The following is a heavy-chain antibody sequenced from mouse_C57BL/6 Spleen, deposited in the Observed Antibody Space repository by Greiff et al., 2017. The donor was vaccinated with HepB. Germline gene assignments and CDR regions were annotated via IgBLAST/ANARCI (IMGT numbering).Heavy chain of an antibody. D-gene: IGHD1-1*01. Sequence: EVQLQQSGPELVKPGASVKMSCKASGYTFTDYNMHWVKQSHGKSLEWIGYINPNNGGTSYNQKFKGKATLTVNKSSSTAYMELRSLTSEDSAVYYCARLHYGSSYWYFDVWGTGTTVTVSS. CDR3: ARLHYGSSYWYFDV. CDR2: INPNNGGT. V-gene: IGHV1-22*01. J-gene: IGHJ1*03. CDR1: GYTFTDYN.